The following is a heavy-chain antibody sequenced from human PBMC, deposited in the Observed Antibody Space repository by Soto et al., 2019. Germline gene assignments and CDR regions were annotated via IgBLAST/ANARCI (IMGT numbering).Heavy chain of an antibody. D-gene: IGHD3-10*01. CDR1: GDSVSSNSAA. V-gene: IGHV6-1*01. CDR3: ARDAEGSGLKNNWFDP. Sequence: PSQTLSLTCAISGDSVSSNSAAWNWIRQSPSRGLEWLGRTYYRSKWYNDYAVSVKSRITINPDTSKNQFSLQLNSVTPEDTAVYYCARDAEGSGLKNNWFDPWGQGTLVTVSS. J-gene: IGHJ5*02. CDR2: TYYRSKWYN.